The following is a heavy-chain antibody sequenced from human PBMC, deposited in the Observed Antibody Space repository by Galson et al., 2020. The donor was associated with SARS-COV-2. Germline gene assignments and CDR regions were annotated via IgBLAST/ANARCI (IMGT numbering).Heavy chain of an antibody. CDR2: IGTAGDP. J-gene: IGHJ3*02. CDR3: ARGASRYNWNYDAFDI. D-gene: IGHD1-7*01. Sequence: GESLKISCAASGFTFSSYDMHWVRQATGKGLEWVSAIGTAGDPYYPGSVKGRFTISRENAKNSLYLQMNSLRAGDTAVYYCARGASRYNWNYDAFDIWGQGTMVTVSS. CDR1: GFTFSSYD. V-gene: IGHV3-13*05.